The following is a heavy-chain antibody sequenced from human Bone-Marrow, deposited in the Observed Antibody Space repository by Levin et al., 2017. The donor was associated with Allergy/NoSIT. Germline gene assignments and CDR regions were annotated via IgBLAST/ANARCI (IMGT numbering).Heavy chain of an antibody. CDR1: GFTFSDYA. V-gene: IGHV3-23*01. Sequence: GESLKISCAASGFTFSDYAMSWVRQAPGKGLEWVSATSGDGGNRYYANSVKGRFTISRDNTQKMLYLQMNNLRVEDTALYYCANSWSYCGKNCYTYNFDCWGQGILVTVSS. CDR3: ANSWSYCGKNCYTYNFDC. D-gene: IGHD2-21*01. J-gene: IGHJ4*02. CDR2: TSGDGGNR.